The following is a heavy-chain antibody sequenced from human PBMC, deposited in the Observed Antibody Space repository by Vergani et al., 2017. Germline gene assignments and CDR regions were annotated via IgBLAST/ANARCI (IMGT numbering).Heavy chain of an antibody. CDR1: GYTFTGYY. CDR3: ARDGCSGDCFWGSIDY. J-gene: IGHJ4*02. Sequence: QVQLVQSGAEVKKPGASVKVSCKTSGYTFTGYYMHWVRQAPGQGLEWMGWINPRSGGTNYAQKFQGRVTMTRETSISTDYMELSGLRSDDTAVYYCARDGCSGDCFWGSIDYWGQGTVVTVSS. V-gene: IGHV1-2*02. D-gene: IGHD2-21*02. CDR2: INPRSGGT.